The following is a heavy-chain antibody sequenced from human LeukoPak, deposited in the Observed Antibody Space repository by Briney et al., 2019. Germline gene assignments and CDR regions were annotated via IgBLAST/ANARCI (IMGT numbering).Heavy chain of an antibody. CDR1: GFTVSSNY. V-gene: IGHV3-43*02. CDR2: FNGDTGST. D-gene: IGHD1-1*01. J-gene: IGHJ4*02. Sequence: GGSLRLSCAASGFTVSSNYMSWVRQAPGKGLEWVSLFNGDTGSTYYADSVKGRFSISRDSSEDSLFLQMNSLRSEDTALYYCAKGPPLQLGSYNFFASWGQGTLVTVSS. CDR3: AKGPPLQLGSYNFFAS.